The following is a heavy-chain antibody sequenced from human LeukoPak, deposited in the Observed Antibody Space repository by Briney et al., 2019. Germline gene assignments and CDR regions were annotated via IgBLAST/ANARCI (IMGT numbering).Heavy chain of an antibody. D-gene: IGHD5-24*01. CDR1: GGSISSNSYY. V-gene: IGHV4-39*01. CDR3: ARWPRRDGYLGY. J-gene: IGHJ4*02. Sequence: PSETLSLTCAVSGGSISSNSYYWGWIRQPPGKGLEWIGSIYYSGSTYYNPSLKSRVTISVDTSKNQFSLKLSSVTAADTAVYYCARWPRRDGYLGYWGQGTLVTVSS. CDR2: IYYSGST.